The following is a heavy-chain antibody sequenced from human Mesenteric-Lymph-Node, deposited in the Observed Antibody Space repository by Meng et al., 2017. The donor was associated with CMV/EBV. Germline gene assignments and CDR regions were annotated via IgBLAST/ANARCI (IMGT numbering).Heavy chain of an antibody. D-gene: IGHD3-22*01. CDR1: GFTFDDYA. CDR3: AKDTDPYYYDSSGYYFDY. J-gene: IGHJ4*02. CDR2: ISWNSGSI. V-gene: IGHV3-9*01. Sequence: SLKISCAASGFTFDDYAMHWVRQAPGKGLEWVSGISWNSGSIGYADSVKGRFTISRDNAKNSLYLQMNSLRTEDTALYYCAKDTDPYYYDSSGYYFDYWGQGTLVTVSS.